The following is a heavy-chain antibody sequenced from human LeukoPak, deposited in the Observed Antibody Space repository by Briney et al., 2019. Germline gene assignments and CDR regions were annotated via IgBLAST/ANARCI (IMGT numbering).Heavy chain of an antibody. CDR1: GGSINNYF. Sequence: SETLSLTCSVSGGSINNYFWSWVRQPPGKNLEWIGYIYYSGSANYNPSLESRVTISVDTSKKQFSLKLNSLTAADTAVYYCARSYSSSWRSPFDYWGQGILVTVSS. J-gene: IGHJ4*02. CDR3: ARSYSSSWRSPFDY. V-gene: IGHV4-59*03. D-gene: IGHD6-13*01. CDR2: IYYSGSA.